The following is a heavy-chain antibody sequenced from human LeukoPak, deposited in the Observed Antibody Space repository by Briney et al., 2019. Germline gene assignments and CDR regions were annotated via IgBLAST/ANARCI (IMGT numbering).Heavy chain of an antibody. CDR2: INHSGST. D-gene: IGHD3-22*01. J-gene: IGHJ4*02. CDR1: GGSFSGYY. V-gene: IGHV4-34*01. CDR3: ARADSSGYMYYFDY. Sequence: SETLSLTCAGHGGSFSGYYWSWIRQPPGKGLEWIGEINHSGSTNYNPSLKSRVTISVDTSKNQFSLKLSSVTAADTAVYYCARADSSGYMYYFDYWGQGTLVTVSS.